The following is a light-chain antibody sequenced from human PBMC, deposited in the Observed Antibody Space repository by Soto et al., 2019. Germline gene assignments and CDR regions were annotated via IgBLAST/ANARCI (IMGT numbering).Light chain of an antibody. CDR3: QQYGSSALT. J-gene: IGKJ4*01. V-gene: IGKV3-20*01. CDR1: QSVSSIY. CDR2: GAS. Sequence: VVLTQSPGALSLSPGERATLSCRASQSVSSIYLAWYQQKPGQAPRLLIYGASSRATGIPDRFSGSGSGTDFTLTISRLEPEDFAVYYCQQYGSSALTFGGGTMVDI.